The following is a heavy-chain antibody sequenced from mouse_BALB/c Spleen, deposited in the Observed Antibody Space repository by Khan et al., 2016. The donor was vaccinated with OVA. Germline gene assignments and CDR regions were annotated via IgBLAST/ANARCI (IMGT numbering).Heavy chain of an antibody. J-gene: IGHJ2*01. CDR2: ISYSGST. CDR3: ARTARIKY. CDR1: GYSITSGYG. Sequence: EVELVESEPGLVKPSQSLSLTCTVTGYSITSGYGWNWIRQFPGNKLEWMGYISYSGSTNSNPSLKSRISITRDTSKNQCFLQLNSVTTEDTATYDCARTARIKYWGQGTTLTVSS. D-gene: IGHD1-2*01. V-gene: IGHV3-2*02.